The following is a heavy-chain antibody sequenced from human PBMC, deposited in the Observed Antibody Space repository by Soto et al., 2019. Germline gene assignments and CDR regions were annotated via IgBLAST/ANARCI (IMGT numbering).Heavy chain of an antibody. CDR2: IYYSGST. CDR3: ARRGTENWYFDL. J-gene: IGHJ2*01. CDR1: GGSISPYY. D-gene: IGHD1-1*01. V-gene: IGHV4-59*08. Sequence: QVQLQESGPGLVKPSETLSLTCTVSGGSISPYYWNWIRQPPGKGLEWIGCIYYSGSTKYNPSLKSRVTISVDTSKNQFSLRVNSVTAADTAVYYCARRGTENWYFDLWGRGTLVTVSS.